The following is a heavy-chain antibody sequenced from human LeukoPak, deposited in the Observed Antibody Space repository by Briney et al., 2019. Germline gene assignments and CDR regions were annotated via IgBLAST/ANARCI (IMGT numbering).Heavy chain of an antibody. D-gene: IGHD3-10*01. CDR1: GFTFSSYG. J-gene: IGHJ4*02. CDR3: TRGGVDY. V-gene: IGHV3-74*01. Sequence: GGSLRLSCAASGFTFSSYGMSWVRQAPGKGLVWVSRINSDGSTTTYADSVKGRFTISRDNAKNTLYLQMNSLRAEDTAVYYCTRGGVDYWGQGTLVTVSS. CDR2: INSDGSTT.